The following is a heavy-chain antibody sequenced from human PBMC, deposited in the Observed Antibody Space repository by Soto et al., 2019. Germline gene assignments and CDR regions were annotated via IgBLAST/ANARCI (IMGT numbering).Heavy chain of an antibody. CDR3: ATDSGSLVVDFDY. V-gene: IGHV1-2*06. CDR2: INPNSGGT. Sequence: VASVKVSFKASGYIFTDYHMHWVRHAPGQELGWMGRINPNSGGTNYAQKFQGRVTMTRDTSISTAYTELSSLRSEDTAVYYCATDSGSLVVDFDYWGQGTLVTV. J-gene: IGHJ4*02. CDR1: GYIFTDYH. D-gene: IGHD1-26*01.